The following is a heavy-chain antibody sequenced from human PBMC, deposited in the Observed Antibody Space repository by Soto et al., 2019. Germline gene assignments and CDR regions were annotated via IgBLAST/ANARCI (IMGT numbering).Heavy chain of an antibody. CDR3: ARPGAKFEWLLFGDY. D-gene: IGHD3-9*01. Sequence: GESLKISCTGSGYRFTNYWIGWERQMPGKGLEWMAIIYPGDSDARYSPSFQGQVTISADKSINTTYLQWSSLKASDTAIYYCARPGAKFEWLLFGDYSGQ. CDR1: GYRFTNYW. CDR2: IYPGDSDA. J-gene: IGHJ4*02. V-gene: IGHV5-51*01.